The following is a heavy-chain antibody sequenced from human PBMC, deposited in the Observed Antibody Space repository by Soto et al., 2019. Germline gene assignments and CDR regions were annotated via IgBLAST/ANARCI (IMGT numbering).Heavy chain of an antibody. J-gene: IGHJ5*02. CDR1: GFTLDDYA. Sequence: GGSLRLSCAASGFTLDDYAMDWVRQAPGKGLEWVSGISWNSGSIGYADSVKGRFTISRDNAKNSLYLEMNSLRAEDTALYYCAKDRWFGELSEANCFDPWGQGTLVTVSS. CDR3: AKDRWFGELSEANCFDP. D-gene: IGHD3-10*01. V-gene: IGHV3-9*01. CDR2: ISWNSGSI.